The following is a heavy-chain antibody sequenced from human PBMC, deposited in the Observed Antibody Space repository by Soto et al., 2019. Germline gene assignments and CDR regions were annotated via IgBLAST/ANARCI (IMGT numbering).Heavy chain of an antibody. CDR1: GGSISSSSYY. J-gene: IGHJ4*02. V-gene: IGHV4-39*01. CDR3: ARRSSSWYFDY. D-gene: IGHD6-13*01. Sequence: SETLSLTCTVSGGSISSSSYYWGWIRQPPGKGLEWIGSIYYSGSTYYNPSLKSRVTISVDTSKNQFSLKLSSVTAADTAVYYCARRSSSWYFDYWGQGTLVTVSS. CDR2: IYYSGST.